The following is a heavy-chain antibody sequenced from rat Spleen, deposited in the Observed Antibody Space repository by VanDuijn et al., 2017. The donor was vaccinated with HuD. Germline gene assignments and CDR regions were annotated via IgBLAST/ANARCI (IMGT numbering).Heavy chain of an antibody. CDR2: ISYEGSST. Sequence: EVQMVESGGGVVQPGRSLKLSCAASGFTFSDYDMSWVRQAPRKSLEWVASISYEGSSTYYGDSVKGRFTISRDNAKSTLYLQMNSLRSEDTATYYCARPDYNKYVMDAWGQGASVTVSS. CDR1: GFTFSDYD. D-gene: IGHD1-10*01. CDR3: ARPDYNKYVMDA. V-gene: IGHV5-22*01. J-gene: IGHJ4*01.